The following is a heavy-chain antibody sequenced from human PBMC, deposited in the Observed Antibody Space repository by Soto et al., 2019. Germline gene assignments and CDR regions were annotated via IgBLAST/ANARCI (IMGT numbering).Heavy chain of an antibody. Sequence: QVQLVQSGAEVKKPGASVKVSCKASGYTFTSYDINWVRQATGQGLEWMGWMNPNSGNTGYAQKFRGRVTMTRNTSISTAYMELSSLRSEDTAVYYCARRDMVWFGELAYYYYGMDVWGQGTTVTVSS. V-gene: IGHV1-8*01. CDR1: GYTFTSYD. CDR2: MNPNSGNT. CDR3: ARRDMVWFGELAYYYYGMDV. D-gene: IGHD3-10*01. J-gene: IGHJ6*02.